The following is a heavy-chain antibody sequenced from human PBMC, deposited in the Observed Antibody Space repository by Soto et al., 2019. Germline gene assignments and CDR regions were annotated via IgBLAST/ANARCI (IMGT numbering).Heavy chain of an antibody. CDR3: AREFSSANINYYDF. V-gene: IGHV4-61*01. J-gene: IGHJ4*02. Sequence: QVQLQESGPGLVKPSETLSLTCTVSGGSISLERFYWTWIRQPPGKGLEWIGYVSHTGATNYNPSLQSRVDISVDTSRNQFSLKLRSLTAADTAVYFCAREFSSANINYYDFWRQGTLVSVSA. CDR1: GGSISLERFY. CDR2: VSHTGAT.